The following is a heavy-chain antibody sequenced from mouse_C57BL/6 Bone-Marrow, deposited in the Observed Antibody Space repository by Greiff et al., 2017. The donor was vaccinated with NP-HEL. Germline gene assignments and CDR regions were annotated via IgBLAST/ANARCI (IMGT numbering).Heavy chain of an antibody. CDR1: GFTFTDYY. D-gene: IGHD1-1*01. Sequence: EVKLVESGGGLVQPGGSLSLSCAASGFTFTDYYMSWVRQPPGKALEWLGFIRNKANGYTTEYSASVKGRFTISRDNSQSILYLQMNALRAEDSATYYCARHGSRGYWYFDVWGTGTTVTVSS. CDR3: ARHGSRGYWYFDV. V-gene: IGHV7-3*01. CDR2: IRNKANGYTT. J-gene: IGHJ1*03.